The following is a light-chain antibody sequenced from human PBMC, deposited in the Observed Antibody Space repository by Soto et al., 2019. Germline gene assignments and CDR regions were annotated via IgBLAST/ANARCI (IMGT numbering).Light chain of an antibody. CDR3: QQYNSGWT. V-gene: IGKV1-5*01. CDR1: QSISTW. J-gene: IGKJ1*01. CDR2: DAS. Sequence: DIPMTQSPSTLSASVGDRVTITCRASQSISTWLAWYQQNPGKAPKLLIYDASNLESGVPSRFSGSGAGTEFTLTISSQKPDDLATDYCQQYNSGWTFGQGTKVEIK.